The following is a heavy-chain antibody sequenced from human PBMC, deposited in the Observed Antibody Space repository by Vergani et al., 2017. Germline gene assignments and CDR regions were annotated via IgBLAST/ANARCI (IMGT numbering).Heavy chain of an antibody. V-gene: IGHV1-69*12. CDR2: IIPIFGTA. CDR1: GGTFSSYA. CDR3: ARGDHYDILTGYYKGYYYGMDV. Sequence: QVQLVQSGAEVKKPGSSVKVSCKASGGTFSSYAISWVRQAPGQGLEWMGGIIPIFGTANYAQKFQGRVTITADESTSTAYMELSSLRSEDTAVYYCARGDHYDILTGYYKGYYYGMDVWGQGTTVTVSS. D-gene: IGHD3-9*01. J-gene: IGHJ6*02.